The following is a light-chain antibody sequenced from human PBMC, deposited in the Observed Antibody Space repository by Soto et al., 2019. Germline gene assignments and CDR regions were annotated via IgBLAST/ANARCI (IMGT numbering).Light chain of an antibody. CDR1: QSVSSY. Sequence: EIVLTQSPATLSLSPGERATLSCRASQSVSSYLAWYQQKPGQAPRLLIYDASNRATGIPARFSGSGSGADFTLTISSLEPEEFAGYYCQQRSNWLTFGGGTKVEIK. CDR3: QQRSNWLT. CDR2: DAS. J-gene: IGKJ4*01. V-gene: IGKV3-11*01.